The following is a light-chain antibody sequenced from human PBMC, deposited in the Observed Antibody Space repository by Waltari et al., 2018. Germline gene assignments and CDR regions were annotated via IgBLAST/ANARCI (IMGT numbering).Light chain of an antibody. Sequence: QSILTQPTSVSGAPGQRVTISCTGSSPNIRAGPADHWSQAFPGTAPKLLIYGNNNRPSGVPDRFSGSKSGSSASLAINGLQAEDEADYYCQSFDSNVRGGVVFGGGTKVTVL. J-gene: IGLJ3*02. CDR1: SPNIRAGPA. V-gene: IGLV1-40*01. CDR2: GNN. CDR3: QSFDSNVRGGVV.